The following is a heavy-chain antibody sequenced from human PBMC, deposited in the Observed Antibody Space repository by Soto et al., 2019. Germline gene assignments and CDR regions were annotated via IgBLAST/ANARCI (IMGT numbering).Heavy chain of an antibody. CDR1: GVMFISYG. D-gene: IGHD6-6*01. CDR2: IWDDGSNK. V-gene: IGHV3-33*01. J-gene: IGHJ6*02. Sequence: GGALILPWAASGVMFISYGMHLVRQVPGKELEWVAVIWDDGSNKYYADSVKGRFTISRDNSKNTLYLQMNSLRAEDTAVYYCARDTPHATARRYSASNGLDVWSQGTTVPVSS. CDR3: ARDTPHATARRYSASNGLDV.